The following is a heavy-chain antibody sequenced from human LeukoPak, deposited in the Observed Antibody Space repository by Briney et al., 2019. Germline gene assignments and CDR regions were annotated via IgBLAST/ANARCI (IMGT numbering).Heavy chain of an antibody. CDR2: MNPNSGNT. CDR1: GYTFTSYD. Sequence: ASVKVSCKASGYTFTSYDINWVRQATGQGLEWMGWMNPNSGNTGYAQKFQGRVTMTRNTSISTAYMELSSLRSEDTAVYYCARAGQFGSGSYYHYYYMDVWGKGTTVTVSS. V-gene: IGHV1-8*01. J-gene: IGHJ6*03. CDR3: ARAGQFGSGSYYHYYYMDV. D-gene: IGHD3-3*02.